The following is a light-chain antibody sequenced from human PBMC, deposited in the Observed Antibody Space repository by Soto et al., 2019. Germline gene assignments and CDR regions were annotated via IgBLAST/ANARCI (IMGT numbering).Light chain of an antibody. J-gene: IGKJ4*01. CDR3: QQYNNWPRS. CDR2: YIS. Sequence: EIVMTQSPATLSVSPGETASLSCRASQSAGNFLAWYQQKPGQAPRLLIYYISTRATGIPARFSGSGSGTDYTLTITNLEPEVFAVYYCQQYNNWPRSFGGGTKGDI. CDR1: QSAGNF. V-gene: IGKV3D-15*01.